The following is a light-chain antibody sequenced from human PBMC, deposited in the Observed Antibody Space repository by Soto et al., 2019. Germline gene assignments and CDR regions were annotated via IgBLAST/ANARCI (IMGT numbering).Light chain of an antibody. CDR1: SSNIGSNT. Sequence: QSVLTQPPSASGTPGQRVTISCSGSSSNIGSNTVNWYQQLPGTAPKLLIYSNNQRPSGVPDRFSGSKSGTSASLAISGLQSEYEADYYCAAWDDSLNYVFGPGTKVTVL. V-gene: IGLV1-44*01. CDR3: AAWDDSLNYV. CDR2: SNN. J-gene: IGLJ1*01.